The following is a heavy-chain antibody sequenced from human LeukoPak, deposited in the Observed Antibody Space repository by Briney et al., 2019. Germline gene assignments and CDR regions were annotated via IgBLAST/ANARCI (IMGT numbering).Heavy chain of an antibody. V-gene: IGHV1-69*05. Sequence: ASVKVSCKASGGTFSSYAISWVRQAPGQGLEWMGRIIPIFGTANYAQKFQGRVTITTDESTSTANMELSSLRSEDTAVYYCARRGGDWPSNWFDPWGQGTLVTVSS. D-gene: IGHD2-21*02. CDR1: GGTFSSYA. J-gene: IGHJ5*02. CDR3: ARRGGDWPSNWFDP. CDR2: IIPIFGTA.